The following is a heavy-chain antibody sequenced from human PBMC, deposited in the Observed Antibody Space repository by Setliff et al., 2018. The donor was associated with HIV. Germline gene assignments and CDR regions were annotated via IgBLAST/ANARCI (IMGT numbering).Heavy chain of an antibody. Sequence: PGGSLRLSCAASGFTFSNSGIHWVRQAPGKGLEWVAFIRYDGIIEYYRDSVKGRFIISRDNAKNALYLQMNSLRAEDTAVHYCARDWGEHYDSSGFSSWGQGTLVTVSS. CDR3: ARDWGEHYDSSGFSS. V-gene: IGHV3-30*02. J-gene: IGHJ5*02. CDR2: IRYDGIIE. CDR1: GFTFSNSG. D-gene: IGHD3-22*01.